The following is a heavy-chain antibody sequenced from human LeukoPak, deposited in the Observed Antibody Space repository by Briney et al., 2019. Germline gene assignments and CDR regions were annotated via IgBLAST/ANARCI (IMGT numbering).Heavy chain of an antibody. J-gene: IGHJ5*02. D-gene: IGHD1-26*01. CDR1: GYTFTSYA. CDR3: ARGATRDRAFYNWFDP. Sequence: ASVKVSCKASGYTFTSYAMHWVRQAPGQRLEGMGWINAGNGNTKYSQKFQGRVTITRDTSASTAYMELSSLRSEDTAVYYCARGATRDRAFYNWFDPWGQGTLVTVSS. CDR2: INAGNGNT. V-gene: IGHV1-3*01.